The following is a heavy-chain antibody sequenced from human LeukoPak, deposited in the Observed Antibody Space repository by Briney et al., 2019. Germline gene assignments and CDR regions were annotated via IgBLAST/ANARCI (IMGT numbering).Heavy chain of an antibody. V-gene: IGHV4-38-2*02. D-gene: IGHD2-21*02. CDR2: IYHSGST. CDR1: GYSISSGYY. CDR3: ARYCGGDCVSFDY. Sequence: SETLSLTCTVSGYSISSGYYWGWIRQPPGKGLEWIGSIYHSGSTYYNPSLKSRVTISVDTSKNQFSLKLSSVTAADTAVYYCARYCGGDCVSFDYWGQGTLVTVSS. J-gene: IGHJ4*02.